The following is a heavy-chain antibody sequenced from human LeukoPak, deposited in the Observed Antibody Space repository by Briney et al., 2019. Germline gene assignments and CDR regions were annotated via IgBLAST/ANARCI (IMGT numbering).Heavy chain of an antibody. Sequence: SETLSLTCTVSGXSISSYYGSWIRQPAGKGLEWIGRIYTSGSTNYNPSLKSRVTMSVDTSKNQFSLKLSSVTAADTAVYYCARGFYCSGGGCYDWFDPWGLGTLVTVSS. J-gene: IGHJ5*02. CDR1: GXSISSYY. V-gene: IGHV4-4*07. CDR2: IYTSGST. D-gene: IGHD2-15*01. CDR3: ARGFYCSGGGCYDWFDP.